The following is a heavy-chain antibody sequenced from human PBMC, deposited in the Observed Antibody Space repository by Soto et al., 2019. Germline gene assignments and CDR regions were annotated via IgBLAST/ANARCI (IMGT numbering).Heavy chain of an antibody. J-gene: IGHJ4*02. CDR2: ITGSGTNT. D-gene: IGHD6-6*01. CDR3: AKERDARGYFDY. CDR1: GFTFSTYS. Sequence: EVQLLESGGGLVQPGGSLRLSCAASGFTFSTYSMSWVRRAPGQGLEWVSAITGSGTNTYYVDSAKGRFTISRDNSKNTLYLQMNSLRAEDTAVYYCAKERDARGYFDYWGQGTLVTVSS. V-gene: IGHV3-23*01.